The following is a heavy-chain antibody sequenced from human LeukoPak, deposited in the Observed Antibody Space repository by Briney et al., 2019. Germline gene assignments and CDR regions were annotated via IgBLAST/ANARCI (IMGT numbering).Heavy chain of an antibody. CDR1: GFTLSSYW. V-gene: IGHV3-74*01. Sequence: PGGSLRLSCAASGFTLSSYWMHWVRQAPGKGLVWVSHINIDGSNTRYADSVKGQFTISRDNAENTLYLQMNSLRVDDTALYYCSTSRTFDYWGQGTLVTVSS. CDR2: INIDGSNT. CDR3: STSRTFDY. J-gene: IGHJ4*02.